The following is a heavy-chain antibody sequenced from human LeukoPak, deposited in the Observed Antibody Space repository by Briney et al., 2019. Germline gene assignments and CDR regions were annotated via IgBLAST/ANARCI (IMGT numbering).Heavy chain of an antibody. CDR3: ARDGRPQWLVYYYYGMDV. J-gene: IGHJ6*02. D-gene: IGHD6-19*01. CDR1: GGTFSSYA. V-gene: IGHV1-69*13. CDR2: IIPIFGTA. Sequence: SVKVSCKAYGGTFSSYAFSWVRQDPGQGLEWMGGIIPIFGTANYAQKFQGRVTITADESTSTAYMELSSLRSEDTAVYYCARDGRPQWLVYYYYGMDVWGQGTTVTVSS.